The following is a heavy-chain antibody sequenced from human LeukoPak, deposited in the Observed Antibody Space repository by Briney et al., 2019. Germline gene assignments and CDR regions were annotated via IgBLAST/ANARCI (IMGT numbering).Heavy chain of an antibody. CDR1: GFTFNYYA. J-gene: IGHJ4*02. CDR3: ARETAAGTRRGDY. Sequence: GSLRLSCTASGFTFNYYAMSWVRQAPGKGLEGGSIISGPGGSAYYADSVKGRFTISRDNSKNTLYLQMNSLRVEDTAVYYCARETAAGTRRGDYWGQGTLVTVSS. CDR2: ISGPGGSA. D-gene: IGHD6-13*01. V-gene: IGHV3-23*01.